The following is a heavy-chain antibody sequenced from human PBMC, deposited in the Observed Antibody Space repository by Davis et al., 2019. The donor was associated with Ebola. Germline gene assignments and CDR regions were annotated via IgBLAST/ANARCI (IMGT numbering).Heavy chain of an antibody. CDR3: AELHSSSSHI. Sequence: PGGSLRLSCTASGFFFSDYGMHWVRQAPGKGLEWLAVISYDGNYNYYADSVKGRFTISRDNSTNTLYLQMNSLRAEDTALYYCAELHSSSSHIWGQGTLVTVSS. CDR2: ISYDGNYN. CDR1: GFFFSDYG. J-gene: IGHJ4*02. V-gene: IGHV3-30*18. D-gene: IGHD6-6*01.